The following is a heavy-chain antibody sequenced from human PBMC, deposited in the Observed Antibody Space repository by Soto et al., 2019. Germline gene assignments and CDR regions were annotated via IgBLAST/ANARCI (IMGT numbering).Heavy chain of an antibody. Sequence: VQLVQSGAEVKKPGASVKVSCKASGYTFTNYGISWVRQAPGQGLEWMGWISAYNGNTKYAQKLQGRVTMTTDTATRTACMERRSLRSDDTAVYYCARGVGSGSYYNQYNWFDPWGQGTLVTVSS. J-gene: IGHJ5*02. CDR1: GYTFTNYG. CDR3: ARGVGSGSYYNQYNWFDP. V-gene: IGHV1-18*01. D-gene: IGHD3-10*01. CDR2: ISAYNGNT.